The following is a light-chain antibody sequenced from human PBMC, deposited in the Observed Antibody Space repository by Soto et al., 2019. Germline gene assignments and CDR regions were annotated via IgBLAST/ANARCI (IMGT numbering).Light chain of an antibody. CDR2: GAS. Sequence: EIVLTQSPGTLSLSPGERATLSCRASQSVSSSYLAWYQQEPGQAPRLLIYGASSRATGIPDRFSGSGSGTDFTLTISRLEPEDFAVYYCQQYGSSPHFGQGTLLEIK. J-gene: IGKJ5*01. CDR3: QQYGSSPH. V-gene: IGKV3-20*01. CDR1: QSVSSSY.